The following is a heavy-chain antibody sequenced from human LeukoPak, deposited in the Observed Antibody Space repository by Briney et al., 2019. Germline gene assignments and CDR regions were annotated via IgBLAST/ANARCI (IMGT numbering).Heavy chain of an antibody. CDR2: IDSDESIS. CDR1: GFTFSNFW. CDR3: ARDGGPSQGGDSYYYCYYMDV. V-gene: IGHV3-74*01. D-gene: IGHD3-16*01. Sequence: PGGSLRLSCAAYGFTFSNFWMHWVRQAPGKGLVWVSRIDSDESISNYADSVKGRFTISRDNAKNTLYLQMSSLRAEDTAVYYCARDGGPSQGGDSYYYCYYMDVWGKGTTVTVSS. J-gene: IGHJ6*03.